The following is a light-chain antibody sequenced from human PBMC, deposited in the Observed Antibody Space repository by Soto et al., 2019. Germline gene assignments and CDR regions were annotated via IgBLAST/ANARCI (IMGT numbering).Light chain of an antibody. V-gene: IGLV1-40*01. CDR3: QSYDRSLSGAV. Sequence: QSVLTQPPSVSGAPGQRVTISCTGGSSNIGTGYDVHWYQQLPGTAPKLLIFGNNNRPSGVPDRFSGSKFGPSASLAITGLQNDDEADYYCQSYDRSLSGAVLGGGTKLTVL. J-gene: IGLJ3*02. CDR2: GNN. CDR1: SSNIGTGYD.